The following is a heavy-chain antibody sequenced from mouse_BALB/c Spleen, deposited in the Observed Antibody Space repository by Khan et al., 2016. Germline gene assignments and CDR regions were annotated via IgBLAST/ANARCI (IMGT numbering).Heavy chain of an antibody. CDR3: ARKNYYVSSFYWYFDV. CDR2: INPYNDGS. V-gene: IGHV1S136*01. Sequence: EVQLQESGPELVKPGASVKMSCKASGYTFTSYIMHWVKQKPGQGLEWIGYINPYNDGSKYNEKFKGKATLTSDKSSSTAYMELSSLPSEDSAVYYCARKNYYVSSFYWYFDVWGAGTTVTVSS. CDR1: GYTFTSYI. J-gene: IGHJ1*01. D-gene: IGHD1-1*01.